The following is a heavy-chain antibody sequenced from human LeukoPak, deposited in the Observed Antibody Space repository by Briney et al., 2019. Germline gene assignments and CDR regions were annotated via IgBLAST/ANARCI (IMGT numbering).Heavy chain of an antibody. Sequence: SETLSLTCTVSGGSISSYYWSWIRQSPGKGPEWIGYVYYTGATKYNPSLKRRVTMSVDSSKNQFSLKLSSVTAADTAVYYCAREISEWVGELFFGYWGQGTLVIVSS. J-gene: IGHJ4*02. CDR3: AREISEWVGELFFGY. D-gene: IGHD3-10*01. V-gene: IGHV4-59*01. CDR1: GGSISSYY. CDR2: VYYTGAT.